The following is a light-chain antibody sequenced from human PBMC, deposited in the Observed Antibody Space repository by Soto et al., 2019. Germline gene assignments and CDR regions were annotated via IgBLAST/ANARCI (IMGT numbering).Light chain of an antibody. V-gene: IGKV3-15*01. Sequence: EIVMTQSPATLSVSPGARATLSCRASQSISRNLAWYQQRPGQAPRPLIYGASTRSTGIPARFSISGSGTEFTLTISSVQAEDGAVYYCQQYNDWPLTFGPGTKVDIK. J-gene: IGKJ3*01. CDR1: QSISRN. CDR3: QQYNDWPLT. CDR2: GAS.